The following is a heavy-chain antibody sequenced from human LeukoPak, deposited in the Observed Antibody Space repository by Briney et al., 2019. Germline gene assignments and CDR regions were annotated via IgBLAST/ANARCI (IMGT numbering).Heavy chain of an antibody. Sequence: ASVKVSCKASGYTFTSYAMDWVRQAPGQGLEWMGWINTNTGNPTYAQGFTGRFVFSLDTSVSTAYLQISSLKAEDTAVYYCARDRDSVWYYGSGKPNWFDPWGQGTLVTVSS. CDR2: INTNTGNP. CDR3: ARDRDSVWYYGSGKPNWFDP. CDR1: GYTFTSYA. V-gene: IGHV7-4-1*02. D-gene: IGHD3-10*01. J-gene: IGHJ5*02.